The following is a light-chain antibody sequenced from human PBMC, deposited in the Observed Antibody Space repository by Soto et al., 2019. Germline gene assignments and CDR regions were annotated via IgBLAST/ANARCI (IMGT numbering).Light chain of an antibody. CDR3: QQRSTWLYT. CDR1: QDVSIF. Sequence: EILLAQSPATLSLSPGERATLSCKASQDVSIFLAWYQQKPGQAPRLLIHHASNRATGVPARFSGSGSGRDFTLTINSLEPEDFAVYYCQQRSTWLYTVGQGTKLE. J-gene: IGKJ2*01. V-gene: IGKV3-11*02. CDR2: HAS.